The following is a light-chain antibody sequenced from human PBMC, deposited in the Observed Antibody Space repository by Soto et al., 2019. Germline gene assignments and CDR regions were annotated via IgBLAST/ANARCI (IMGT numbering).Light chain of an antibody. Sequence: IVLTQSPGTLSLSPGERATLSCRASQSVSSSYLAWYQQKPGQAPRLLIYGASTRATGIPARFSGSGSGTEFTLTISSLRSEDFAVYYCQQYSNWPSWTFGQGTKVDIK. CDR2: GAS. V-gene: IGKV3-15*01. CDR1: QSVSSSY. J-gene: IGKJ1*01. CDR3: QQYSNWPSWT.